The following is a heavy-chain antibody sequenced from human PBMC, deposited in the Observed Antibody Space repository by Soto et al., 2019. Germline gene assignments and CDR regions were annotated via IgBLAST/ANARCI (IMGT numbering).Heavy chain of an antibody. Sequence: GGSLRLSCAASGFTFSNAWINWVRQTPGRGLEWVSYISSSSGTIYYADSVKGRFTISRDNAKNSLYLQMNSLRDEGTAVYYCARNWEIYYWGQGTLVTVSS. D-gene: IGHD1-26*01. J-gene: IGHJ4*02. CDR3: ARNWEIYY. V-gene: IGHV3-48*02. CDR1: GFTFSNAW. CDR2: ISSSSGTI.